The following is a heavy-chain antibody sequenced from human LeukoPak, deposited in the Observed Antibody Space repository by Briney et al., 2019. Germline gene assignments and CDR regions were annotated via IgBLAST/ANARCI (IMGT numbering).Heavy chain of an antibody. CDR3: ARSTYTGDFDY. Sequence: GASVKVSCKASGDTVRNYAISWVRQAPGQWLEWMGRIIPILGITNYAQRLNDRVSITADKSTRTAYMELSSLRSEDTAVYYCARSTYTGDFDYWGQGTLVTVSS. CDR2: IIPILGIT. D-gene: IGHD1-14*01. V-gene: IGHV1-69*04. CDR1: GDTVRNYA. J-gene: IGHJ4*02.